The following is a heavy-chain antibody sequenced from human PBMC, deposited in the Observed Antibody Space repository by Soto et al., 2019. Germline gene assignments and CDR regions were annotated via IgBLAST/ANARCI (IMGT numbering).Heavy chain of an antibody. Sequence: QVQLVESGGGVVQPGRSLRLSCAASGFTFSSYGMHWVRQAPGKGLKWVALISYDGSNKYYADSVKGRFTISRDNSKNTLYLQMNSLRAEDTAVYYCAKAISGVEGTHYSGMDVWGQGTTVTVSS. D-gene: IGHD3-10*01. CDR1: GFTFSSYG. J-gene: IGHJ6*02. CDR3: AKAISGVEGTHYSGMDV. CDR2: ISYDGSNK. V-gene: IGHV3-30*18.